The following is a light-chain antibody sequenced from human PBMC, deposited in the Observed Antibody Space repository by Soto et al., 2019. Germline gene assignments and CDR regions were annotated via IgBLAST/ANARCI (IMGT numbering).Light chain of an antibody. Sequence: QSVLTQPASVSGSPGQSITISCTGTSSDIGGFNFVSWYQQYPTKAPKLMIYEVTKRPSGVPYRFSGSKSANTASLTISGLQAEDEGDYYCSSYTTTNTYVFGTGTKVTVL. CDR3: SSYTTTNTYV. CDR1: SSDIGGFNF. V-gene: IGLV2-14*01. CDR2: EVT. J-gene: IGLJ1*01.